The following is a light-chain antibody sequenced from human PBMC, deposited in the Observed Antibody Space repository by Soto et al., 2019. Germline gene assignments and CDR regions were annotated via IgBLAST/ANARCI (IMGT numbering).Light chain of an antibody. CDR3: QQSYSSPPT. J-gene: IGKJ1*01. Sequence: DIQMTQSPSSLSASAEDRVIITCRASQSISNHLNWYRQKQGKAPKXLIFAASSLQSGVPSRFSGSRSGPDLTITISSLQPEDFETYYCQQSYSSPPTFGQGTKVDIK. V-gene: IGKV1-39*01. CDR1: QSISNH. CDR2: AAS.